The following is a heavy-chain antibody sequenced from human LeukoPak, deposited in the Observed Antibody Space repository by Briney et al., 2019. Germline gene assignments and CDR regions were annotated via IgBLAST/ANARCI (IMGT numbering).Heavy chain of an antibody. Sequence: GGSLRLSCAASGFTFSSYAMSWLRQAPGKGLEGASAIRGSGGSTYYADSVKGRFTISRDNSKNTLYLQMNSLRAEDTAVYYCAKYGGITMVGGLIQHLDYWGQGTLVTVSS. CDR3: AKYGGITMVGGLIQHLDY. D-gene: IGHD3-10*01. V-gene: IGHV3-23*01. J-gene: IGHJ4*02. CDR2: IRGSGGST. CDR1: GFTFSSYA.